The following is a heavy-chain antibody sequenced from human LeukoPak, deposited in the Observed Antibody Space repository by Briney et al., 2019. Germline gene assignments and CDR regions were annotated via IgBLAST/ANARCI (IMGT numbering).Heavy chain of an antibody. V-gene: IGHV4-39*02. CDR2: IYYSGST. J-gene: IGHJ5*02. Sequence: SETLSLTCTVSGDSTSSDRYYGGWVRQPPGKGLEWIGNIYYSGSTYYNPSLKSRVTMSVDTSKNQFFLKLNSVTAADTAVYYCARGTLWFGENFNWFDPWGQGTLVTVSS. CDR3: ARGTLWFGENFNWFDP. D-gene: IGHD3-10*01. CDR1: GDSTSSDRYY.